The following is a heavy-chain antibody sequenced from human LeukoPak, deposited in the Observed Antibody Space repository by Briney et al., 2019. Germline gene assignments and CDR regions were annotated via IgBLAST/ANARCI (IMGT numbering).Heavy chain of an antibody. CDR1: GYTFTGYY. CDR2: INPNSGGT. D-gene: IGHD6-25*01. V-gene: IGHV1-2*02. J-gene: IGHJ3*02. CDR3: ARETATGNDAFDI. Sequence: ASVKVSCKASGYTFTGYYMHWVRQAPGQGLGWMGWINPNSGGTNYAQKFQGRVTMTRDTSISTAYMELSRLRSDDTAVYYCARETATGNDAFDIWGQGTMVTVSS.